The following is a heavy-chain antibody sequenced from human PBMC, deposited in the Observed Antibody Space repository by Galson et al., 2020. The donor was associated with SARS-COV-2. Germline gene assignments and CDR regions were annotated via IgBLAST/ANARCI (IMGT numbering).Heavy chain of an antibody. V-gene: IGHV4-59*08. D-gene: IGHD3-22*01. Sequence: SETLSLTCTVSGGSISSYYWSWIRQPPGKGLEWIGYIYYSGSTNYNPSLKSRVTISVDTSKNQFSLKLSSVTAADTAVYYCARLRGTSYYYDSSGYYNRAFDIWGQGTMVTVSS. CDR2: IYYSGST. CDR1: GGSISSYY. CDR3: ARLRGTSYYYDSSGYYNRAFDI. J-gene: IGHJ3*02.